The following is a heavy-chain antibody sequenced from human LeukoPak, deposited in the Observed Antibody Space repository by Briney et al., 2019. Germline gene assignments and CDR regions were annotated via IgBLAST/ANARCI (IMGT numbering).Heavy chain of an antibody. J-gene: IGHJ6*02. CDR1: GFTFSSYW. CDR2: SSSDGSST. CDR3: ARDRYYGMDV. V-gene: IGHV3-74*01. Sequence: GGSLRLSCAASGFTFSSYWMHWVRKVPGKGLAWVSRSSSDGSSTSYADSVKGRFTISRDNAKNTLYLQMNSLRAEDTAVYYCARDRYYGMDVWGQGTTVTVSS.